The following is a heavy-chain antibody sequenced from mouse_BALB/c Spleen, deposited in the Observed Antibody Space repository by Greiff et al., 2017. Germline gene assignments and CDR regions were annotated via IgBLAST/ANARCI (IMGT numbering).Heavy chain of an antibody. J-gene: IGHJ4*01. V-gene: IGHV5-6-5*01. CDR2: ISSGGST. CDR1: GFTFSSYA. Sequence: EVNLVESGGGLVKPGGSLKLSCAASGFTFSSYAMSWVRQTPEKRLEWVASISSGGSTYYPDSVKGRFTISRDNARNILYLQMSSLRSEDTAMYYCARESNSWAMDYWGQGTSVTVSS. D-gene: IGHD2-5*01. CDR3: ARESNSWAMDY.